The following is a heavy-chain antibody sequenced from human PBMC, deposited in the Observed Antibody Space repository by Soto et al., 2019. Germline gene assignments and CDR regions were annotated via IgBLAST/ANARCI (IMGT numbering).Heavy chain of an antibody. CDR1: GGSVSSGSYC. D-gene: IGHD4-17*01. V-gene: IGHV4-61*01. J-gene: IGHJ4*02. Sequence: SETLSLTCTVSGGSVSSGSYCWSWIRQPPGKGLEWIGYINHSGSTNYNPSLKSRVTISVDTSKNQFSLKLSSVTAADTAVYYCARAYGGNVFDYWGQGTLVTVSS. CDR3: ARAYGGNVFDY. CDR2: INHSGST.